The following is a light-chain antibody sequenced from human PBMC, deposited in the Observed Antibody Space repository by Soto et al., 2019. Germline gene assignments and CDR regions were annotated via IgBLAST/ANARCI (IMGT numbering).Light chain of an antibody. CDR1: SSDVGGYNY. CDR2: EVS. Sequence: QSALTQPASVSGSPGQSITISCTGTSSDVGGYNYVSWYQQHPGKAPKHMIYEVSNRPSGVSNRFSGSKSGNTASLTISGHQAEDEADYYCSSYTSSSTWVFGGGTKRTVL. CDR3: SSYTSSSTWV. V-gene: IGLV2-14*01. J-gene: IGLJ3*02.